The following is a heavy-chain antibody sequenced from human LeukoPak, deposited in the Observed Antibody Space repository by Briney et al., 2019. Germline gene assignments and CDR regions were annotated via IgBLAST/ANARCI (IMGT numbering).Heavy chain of an antibody. CDR2: ISYDGSNK. J-gene: IGHJ4*02. V-gene: IGHV3-30*18. CDR1: GFTFSSYG. Sequence: GRSLRLSCAASGFTFSSYGMHWVRQAPGKGLEWVAVISYDGSNKYYADFVKGRFTISRDNSKNTLHLQMNSLRAEDTAVYYCAKVGSSPYYYDSSGYYGFDYWGQGTLVTVSS. CDR3: AKVGSSPYYYDSSGYYGFDY. D-gene: IGHD3-22*01.